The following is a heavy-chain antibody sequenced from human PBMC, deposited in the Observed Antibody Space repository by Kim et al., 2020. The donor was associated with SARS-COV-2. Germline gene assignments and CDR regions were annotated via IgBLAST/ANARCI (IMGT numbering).Heavy chain of an antibody. CDR3: AKQRSAISSSGVNY. J-gene: IGHJ4*02. D-gene: IGHD6-13*01. V-gene: IGHV3-23*01. Sequence: DSVKGRFTISRDNSKNTLHLQMNSLRADDTAVYYCAKQRSAISSSGVNYWGQGTLVTVSS.